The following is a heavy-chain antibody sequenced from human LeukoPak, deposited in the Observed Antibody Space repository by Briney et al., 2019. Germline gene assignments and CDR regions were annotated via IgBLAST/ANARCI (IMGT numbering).Heavy chain of an antibody. CDR1: GFTFSSYS. J-gene: IGHJ4*02. D-gene: IGHD3-10*01. Sequence: GGSLRLSCAASGFTFSSYSMNWVRQAPGKGLEWVSYISSSSSTIYYADSVKGRFTISRDNAKNSLYLQMNSLRAEDTAVYYCARDTQDHVLLWFGEPFDYWGQGTLVTVSS. V-gene: IGHV3-48*01. CDR3: ARDTQDHVLLWFGEPFDY. CDR2: ISSSSSTI.